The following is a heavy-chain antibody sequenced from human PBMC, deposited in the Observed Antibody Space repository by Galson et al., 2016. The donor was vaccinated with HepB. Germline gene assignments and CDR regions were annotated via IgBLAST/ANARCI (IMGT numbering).Heavy chain of an antibody. Sequence: SLRLSCAASGFPFSPYAMSWVRQPPGKGLEWVSSLSGSGDATHHPDSVKRRFTISRDNSKNTLNLKMNSLRAEDTALYYCAKSGVWGTHRSPDYWGQGTLVTVSS. D-gene: IGHD3-16*02. CDR2: LSGSGDAT. CDR3: AKSGVWGTHRSPDY. V-gene: IGHV3-23*01. J-gene: IGHJ4*02. CDR1: GFPFSPYA.